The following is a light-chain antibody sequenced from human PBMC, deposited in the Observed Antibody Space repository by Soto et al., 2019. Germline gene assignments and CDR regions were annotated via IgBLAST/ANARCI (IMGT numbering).Light chain of an antibody. Sequence: QSVLTQAPSVSAAPGQKVTISCSGGSSNIGSNYVSWFQQLPGTAPKLLIYENNLRPSGIPDRFSGSKSATSATLGIAGLQTADEADYYCGAWDTSLNAGVFGGGTKLTVL. J-gene: IGLJ3*02. CDR2: ENN. CDR3: GAWDTSLNAGV. V-gene: IGLV1-51*02. CDR1: SSNIGSNY.